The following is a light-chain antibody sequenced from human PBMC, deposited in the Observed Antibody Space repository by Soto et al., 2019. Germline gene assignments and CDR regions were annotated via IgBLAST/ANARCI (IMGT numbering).Light chain of an antibody. CDR3: QQYDSLIT. CDR1: QSVADNE. J-gene: IGKJ4*01. CDR2: GIS. V-gene: IGKV3-20*01. Sequence: EIVLTQSPGTLSLSPGERATLSCKTSQSVADNELGWYQQKPGQSPRLLIYGISSRATGIPDRFSGSGSGTDFTLTISRLELEDFAVYYCQQYDSLITFGGGTRVEI.